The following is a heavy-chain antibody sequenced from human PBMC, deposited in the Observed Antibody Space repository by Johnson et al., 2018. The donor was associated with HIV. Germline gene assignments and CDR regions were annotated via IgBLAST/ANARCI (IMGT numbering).Heavy chain of an antibody. CDR1: GFTFSSYW. V-gene: IGHV3-7*01. Sequence: VQLVESGGGLVQPGGSLRLSCAASGFTFSSYWMSWVRQAPGKGLEWVANIKQDGSAKYYVDSVKGRFRISSDNAKNSLFLQMNSLRAEDTAVYYCARDGAIPPGQYCSGGSCHGGDAFDIWGQGTMVTVSS. CDR3: ARDGAIPPGQYCSGGSCHGGDAFDI. D-gene: IGHD2-15*01. CDR2: IKQDGSAK. J-gene: IGHJ3*02.